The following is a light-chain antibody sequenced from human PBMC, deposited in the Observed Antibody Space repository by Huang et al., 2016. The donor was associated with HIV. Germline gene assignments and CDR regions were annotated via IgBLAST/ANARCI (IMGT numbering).Light chain of an antibody. CDR2: VAS. CDR1: QSINNNY. Sequence: EIVLTQSPGTLSLSPGEGAPLSCRASQSINNNYLAWFQQKPGQRHRLLIYVASSRATGVPDRFTGSGSGTDFNLTISRLETEDVAMYFCQHYGTSPQTFGQGTKLEIK. CDR3: QHYGTSPQT. J-gene: IGKJ2*01. V-gene: IGKV3-20*01.